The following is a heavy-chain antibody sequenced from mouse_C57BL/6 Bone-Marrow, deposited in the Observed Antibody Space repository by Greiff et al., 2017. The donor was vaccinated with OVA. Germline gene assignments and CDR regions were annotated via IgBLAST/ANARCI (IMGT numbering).Heavy chain of an antibody. V-gene: IGHV1-72*01. CDR2: IDPNSGGT. Sequence: QQSCKASGYTFTSYWMHWVKQRPGRGLEWIGRIDPNSGGTKYNEKFKSKATLTVDKPSSTAYMQLSSLTSEDSAVYYCARSGTRRGAWFAYWGQGTLVTVSA. J-gene: IGHJ3*01. CDR3: ARSGTRRGAWFAY. CDR1: GYTFTSYW. D-gene: IGHD3-1*01.